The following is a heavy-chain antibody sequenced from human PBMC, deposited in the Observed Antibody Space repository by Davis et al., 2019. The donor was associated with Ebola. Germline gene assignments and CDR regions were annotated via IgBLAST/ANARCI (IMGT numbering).Heavy chain of an antibody. CDR1: GFTFSSYW. J-gene: IGHJ6*02. CDR2: INSDGSST. CDR3: ARAKYYDYIWGSYRSYYYYGMDV. D-gene: IGHD3-16*02. Sequence: GESLKISCAASGFTFSSYWMHWVRQAPGKGLLWVSRINSDGSSTSYADSVKGRFTISRDNAKNTLYLQMNSLRAEDTAVYYCARAKYYDYIWGSYRSYYYYGMDVWGQGTTVTVSS. V-gene: IGHV3-74*01.